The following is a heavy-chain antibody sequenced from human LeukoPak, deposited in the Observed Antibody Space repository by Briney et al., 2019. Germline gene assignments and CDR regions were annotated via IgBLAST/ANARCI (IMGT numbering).Heavy chain of an antibody. CDR3: AKVSESNYDILTGYYTPYYFDY. J-gene: IGHJ4*02. CDR1: RFTFSDYA. CDR2: ISSSGGST. Sequence: GGSLRLSCSASRFTFSDYALTWVRQAPGKGLEWVSDISSSGGSTFYADSVKGRFTISRDNSKNILYLQMNGLRADDTAVYYCAKVSESNYDILTGYYTPYYFDYWGQGTLVTVSS. D-gene: IGHD3-9*01. V-gene: IGHV3-23*01.